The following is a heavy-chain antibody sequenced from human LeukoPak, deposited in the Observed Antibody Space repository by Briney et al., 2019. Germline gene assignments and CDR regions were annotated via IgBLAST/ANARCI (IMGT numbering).Heavy chain of an antibody. CDR1: GFTFSSCA. CDR3: AQSYAIAPVINY. Sequence: PGGSLRLSCAASGFTFSSCAMSWVRQAPGKGLEWVSAISGSGGSTYYADSVKGRFTISRDNSKNTLYLQMNSLRAEDTAVYYCAQSYAIAPVINYWGQGTLVTVSS. J-gene: IGHJ4*02. D-gene: IGHD2-8*01. V-gene: IGHV3-23*01. CDR2: ISGSGGST.